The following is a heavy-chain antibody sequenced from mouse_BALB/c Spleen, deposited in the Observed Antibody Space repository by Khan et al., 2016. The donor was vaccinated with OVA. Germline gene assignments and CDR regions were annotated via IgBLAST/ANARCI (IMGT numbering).Heavy chain of an antibody. CDR2: INTNTGEP. CDR3: AREGYDAYYPFPY. Sequence: QIQLVQSGPEVKKPGETVKLSCKASGYSLTNYGMNWVNQAPGKALKWMGWINTNTGEPTYAEDFKGRFDFSLEASGNTAYLQINDLKNEDTATYFCAREGYDAYYPFPYWGQGTLVTVSA. D-gene: IGHD2-3*01. J-gene: IGHJ3*01. CDR1: GYSLTNYG. V-gene: IGHV9-3*02.